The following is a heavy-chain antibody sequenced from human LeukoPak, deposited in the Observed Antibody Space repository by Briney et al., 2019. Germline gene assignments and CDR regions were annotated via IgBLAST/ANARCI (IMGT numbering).Heavy chain of an antibody. Sequence: SETLSLTCTVSGGSISSYYWSWIRQPPGKGLEWIGYIYYSGSTNYNPSLKSRVTISVDTSKNQFSPKLSSVTAADTAVYYCARDRPSGSSFLDAFDIWGQGTMVTVSS. CDR2: IYYSGST. CDR3: ARDRPSGSSFLDAFDI. V-gene: IGHV4-59*01. D-gene: IGHD1-26*01. CDR1: GGSISSYY. J-gene: IGHJ3*02.